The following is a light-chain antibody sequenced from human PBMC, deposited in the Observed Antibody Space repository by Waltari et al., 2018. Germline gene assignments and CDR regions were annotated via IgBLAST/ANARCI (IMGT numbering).Light chain of an antibody. J-gene: IGKJ5*01. CDR1: QSITNY. V-gene: IGKV1-39*01. CDR2: AAS. Sequence: DMQMTQSPSSLSASVGDRVTITCRASQSITNYLNWYQQKPGKAPELLIYAASSLQGGVPSRFSGSGSGTDVTLTISSLQPEDFATYYCQQSYSMPFTFGQGTRLEIK. CDR3: QQSYSMPFT.